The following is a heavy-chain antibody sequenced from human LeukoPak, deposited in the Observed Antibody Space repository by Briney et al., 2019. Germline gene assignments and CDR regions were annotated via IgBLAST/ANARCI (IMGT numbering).Heavy chain of an antibody. D-gene: IGHD3-10*01. CDR3: TRDALFGSGRTHLDF. V-gene: IGHV3-21*01. CDR1: GFTFSSYT. CDR2: ISGSSSHM. Sequence: GGSLRLACAASGFTFSSYTMNWVRQAPGKGLEWVSSISGSSSHMYYADSVKGRFTISRDNAKNSLSLQMNSLNVDDTGVYFCTRDALFGSGRTHLDFWSQGTLVSVSS. J-gene: IGHJ4*02.